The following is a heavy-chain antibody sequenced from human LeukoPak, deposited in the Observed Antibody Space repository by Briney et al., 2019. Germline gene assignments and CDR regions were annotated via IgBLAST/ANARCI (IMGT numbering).Heavy chain of an antibody. V-gene: IGHV4-59*01. CDR1: GGSISSYY. CDR2: IYYSGST. CDR3: AREIVVVPAAIPSRGAFDI. D-gene: IGHD2-2*02. Sequence: PSETLSLTCTVSGGSISSYYWSWLRQPPGKGLEWIGYIYYSGSTNYNPFLKSRVTISVGTSKNQFSLNLNSVTAADTAVYYCAREIVVVPAAIPSRGAFDIWGQGTMVTVSS. J-gene: IGHJ3*02.